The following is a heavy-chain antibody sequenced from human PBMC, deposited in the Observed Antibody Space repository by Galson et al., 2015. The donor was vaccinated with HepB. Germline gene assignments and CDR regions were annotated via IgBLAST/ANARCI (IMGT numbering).Heavy chain of an antibody. CDR2: ISSFSTYI. CDR3: ARLPLGDVFPISYFDY. Sequence: SLRLSCAASGFTFTSNGMSWVRQAPGKGLEWVSSISSFSTYIYYADSVTGRFTISRDNAKNSLFLQMNSLRAEDTAVYYCARLPLGDVFPISYFDYWGQGILVTVSS. D-gene: IGHD3-10*01. V-gene: IGHV3-21*01. J-gene: IGHJ4*02. CDR1: GFTFTSNG.